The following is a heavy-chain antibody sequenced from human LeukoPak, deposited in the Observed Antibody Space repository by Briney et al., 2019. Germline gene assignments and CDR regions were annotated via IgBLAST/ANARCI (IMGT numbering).Heavy chain of an antibody. CDR2: INLSGST. D-gene: IGHD2-15*01. J-gene: IGHJ4*02. CDR3: ARGVVAAGPNYFDY. V-gene: IGHV4-34*01. CDR1: GGSFSGYY. Sequence: PSETLSLTCAVYGGSFSGYYWSWIRQPPGKGLEWIGEINLSGSTNYNPSLKSRVTISVDTSKNQFSLKLSSVTAADTAVYYCARGVVAAGPNYFDYWGQGTLVTVSS.